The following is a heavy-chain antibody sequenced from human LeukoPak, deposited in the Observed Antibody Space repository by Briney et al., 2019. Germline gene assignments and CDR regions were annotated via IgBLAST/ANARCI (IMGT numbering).Heavy chain of an antibody. CDR3: AKDPPVLRYFDWFLSRGSYFDY. CDR2: ISGSGGST. J-gene: IGHJ4*02. D-gene: IGHD3-9*01. Sequence: GGTLRLSCAASGFTFSSYGMSWVRQAPGKGLEWVSAISGSGGSTYYADSVKGRFTISRDNSKNTLYLQMNSLRAEDTAVYYCAKDPPVLRYFDWFLSRGSYFDYWGQGTLVTVSS. V-gene: IGHV3-23*01. CDR1: GFTFSSYG.